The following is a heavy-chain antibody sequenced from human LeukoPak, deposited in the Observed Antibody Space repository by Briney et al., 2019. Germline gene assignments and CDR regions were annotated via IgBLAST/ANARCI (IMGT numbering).Heavy chain of an antibody. CDR3: ARDMRFYTGQD. Sequence: SETLSLTCTVSGGSISSSSSYWGWIRQPPGKGLEWIGSVDSSGSTYENPSLKSRATISVNTSKNHFSLKLSSVTAADTAVYYGARDMRFYTGQDWGQGTLVTVSS. D-gene: IGHD2-2*02. CDR2: VDSSGST. CDR1: GGSISSSSSY. J-gene: IGHJ4*02. V-gene: IGHV4-39*07.